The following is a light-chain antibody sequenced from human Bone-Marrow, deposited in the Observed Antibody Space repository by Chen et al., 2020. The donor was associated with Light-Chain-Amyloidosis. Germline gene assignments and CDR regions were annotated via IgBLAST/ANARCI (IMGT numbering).Light chain of an antibody. CDR1: NIGSTS. V-gene: IGLV3-21*02. J-gene: IGLJ3*02. CDR2: DDI. Sequence: SYVLTQPSSVSVAPGQTATIACGGNNIGSTSVHWSQQTPGQAPLLVVYDDIDRPSGIPDRLAGSNSGTTATLTISRVEAEDEADYYGQVWDRSSDRPVFGGGTKLTVL. CDR3: QVWDRSSDRPV.